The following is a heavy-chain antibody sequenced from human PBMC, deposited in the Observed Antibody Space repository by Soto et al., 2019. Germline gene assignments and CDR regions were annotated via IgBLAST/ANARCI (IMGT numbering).Heavy chain of an antibody. CDR1: GLTFSSYG. V-gene: IGHV3-33*01. D-gene: IGHD2-2*01. CDR2: IWYDGSNK. Sequence: QVQLVESGGGVVQPGRSLRLSCAAYGLTFSSYGMHWVRQAPGKGLEWVAVIWYDGSNKYYADSVKGRFTISRDNSKNTLYLQMNSLRAEDTAVYYCAREGLDPMRLIEEGPFDYWGQGTLVTVSS. J-gene: IGHJ4*02. CDR3: AREGLDPMRLIEEGPFDY.